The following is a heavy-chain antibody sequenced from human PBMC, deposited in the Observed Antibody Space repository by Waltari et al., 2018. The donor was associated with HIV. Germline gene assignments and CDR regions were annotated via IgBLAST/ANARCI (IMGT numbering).Heavy chain of an antibody. V-gene: IGHV1-69*01. CDR3: ARDQADVYSTDYSGFYFSGFDI. Sequence: VLSGVELMTPGSSACIYQRASGASFNTYAVSLVRQALGQGFEWMGGIIPIFRAPNYGHVLQDRLTISADESSSTVFMVQSSLRFEDTAIYYCARDQADVYSTDYSGFYFSGFDIWGPGTMVSVSA. J-gene: IGHJ3*02. D-gene: IGHD3-22*01. CDR2: IIPIFRAP. CDR1: GASFNTYA.